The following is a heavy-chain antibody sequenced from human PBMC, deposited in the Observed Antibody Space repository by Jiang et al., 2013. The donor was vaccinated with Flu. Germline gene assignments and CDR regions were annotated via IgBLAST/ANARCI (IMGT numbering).Heavy chain of an antibody. D-gene: IGHD4-23*01. J-gene: IGHJ4*02. CDR3: ARAPNQEYGGNSVSDY. V-gene: IGHV1-18*04. CDR2: ISVYNGNT. Sequence: SGAEVKRPGASVKVSCKASGYTFTGLYMHWVRQAPGQGLGWMGWISVYNGNTNYAQMLQGRVTMTTDTSTRTAYMELRSLRSDDTAVYYCARAPNQEYGGNSVSDYWGQGTLVTVSS. CDR1: GYTFTGLY.